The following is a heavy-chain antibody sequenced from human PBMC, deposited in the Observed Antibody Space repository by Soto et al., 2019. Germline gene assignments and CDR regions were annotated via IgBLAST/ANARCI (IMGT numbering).Heavy chain of an antibody. CDR3: AREAAGFDL. CDR1: GFTVSSDH. J-gene: IGHJ3*01. V-gene: IGHV3-53*02. Sequence: EMQLVETGGGLIQPGGSLRLSCAASGFTVSSDHMSWVRQAPGKGLEWISVMYYGGTTYYADSVQGRFTISRDSSTNTLYLQMTDLRADDTAVYYYAREAAGFDLWGQGTMVTVSS. CDR2: MYYGGTT. D-gene: IGHD6-13*01.